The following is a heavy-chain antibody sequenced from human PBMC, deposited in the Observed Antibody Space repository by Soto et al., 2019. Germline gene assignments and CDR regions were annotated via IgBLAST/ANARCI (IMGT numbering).Heavy chain of an antibody. CDR1: GGSISSSSYY. CDR2: IYYSGST. CDR3: ATQEVGGSYVYTFDP. D-gene: IGHD1-26*01. V-gene: IGHV4-39*02. Sequence: QLQLQESGPGLVKPSETLSLTCTVSGGSISSSSYYWGWIRQPPGKGLKWIGSIYYSGSTYYNPSPKSRVIISVDTSKNHFSLKLSSVTAADTAVYYCATQEVGGSYVYTFDPWGQGTLVTVSS. J-gene: IGHJ5*02.